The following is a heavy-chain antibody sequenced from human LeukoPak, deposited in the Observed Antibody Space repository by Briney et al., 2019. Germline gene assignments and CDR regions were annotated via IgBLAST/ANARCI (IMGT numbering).Heavy chain of an antibody. V-gene: IGHV1-3*01. Sequence: ASVKVSCKASGYTFTSYAMHWVRQAPGQRLEWMGWINAGNGNTKYSQKFQGRVTITRDTSASTAYMDLSSLRSEDTAAYYCAKEGVAVAFDYWGQGTLVTVSS. J-gene: IGHJ4*02. CDR3: AKEGVAVAFDY. D-gene: IGHD6-19*01. CDR1: GYTFTSYA. CDR2: INAGNGNT.